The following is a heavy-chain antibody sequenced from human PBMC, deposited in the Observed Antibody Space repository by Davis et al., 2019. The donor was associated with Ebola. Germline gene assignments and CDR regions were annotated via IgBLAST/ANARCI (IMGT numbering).Heavy chain of an antibody. V-gene: IGHV1-8*01. J-gene: IGHJ6*02. CDR2: MNPNSGNT. CDR3: SASDFYYGVDV. CDR1: GYTFTTYD. Sequence: ASVKVSCKASGYTFTTYDINWVRQATGQGLEWMGWMNPNSGNTGYAQKFQGRVTMTRDTSTRTVYMKLSSLRSEDTAVYYCSASDFYYGVDVWGQGTTVTVSS.